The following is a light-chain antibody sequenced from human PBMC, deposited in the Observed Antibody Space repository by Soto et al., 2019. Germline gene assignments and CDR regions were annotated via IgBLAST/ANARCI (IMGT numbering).Light chain of an antibody. CDR3: QQYSTSPPT. J-gene: IGKJ1*01. CDR2: GAS. V-gene: IGKV3-20*01. CDR1: QSVRSSY. Sequence: EIVLTQSPGTLSLSPGERATLSCRASQSVRSSYLAWYQQKPGQAPRLFIYGASSRATGIPDRFSGSGSGTDFTLTISRLEPEDFAVYYCQQYSTSPPTFGQGTKVEIK.